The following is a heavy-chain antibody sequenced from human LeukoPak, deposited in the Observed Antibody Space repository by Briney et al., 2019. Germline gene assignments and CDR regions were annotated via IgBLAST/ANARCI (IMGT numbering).Heavy chain of an antibody. CDR3: GRCGRGSNWFDP. D-gene: IGHD3-16*01. J-gene: IGHJ5*02. CDR1: GFTFSTYW. V-gene: IGHV3-7*01. Sequence: PGGSLRLSCAASGFTFSTYWMSWVRQAPGRGLEWVANIKQDGSEKHYVDSVKGRFTISRDNAKNSLYLQMNSLRAEDTAVYYCGRCGRGSNWFDPWGQGTLVTVSS. CDR2: IKQDGSEK.